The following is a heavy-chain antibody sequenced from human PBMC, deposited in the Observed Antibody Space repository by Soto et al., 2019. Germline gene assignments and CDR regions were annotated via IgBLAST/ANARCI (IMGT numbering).Heavy chain of an antibody. J-gene: IGHJ4*02. CDR1: GFTFSSYA. CDR3: AKNPSYSSSSKYFDY. Sequence: GGSLRLSCAASGFTFSSYAMSWVRQAPGKGLEWVSAISGSGGGTYYADSVKGRFTISRDNSKNTLYLQMNSLRAEDTAVYYCAKNPSYSSSSKYFDYWGQGTLVTVSS. D-gene: IGHD6-6*01. CDR2: ISGSGGGT. V-gene: IGHV3-23*01.